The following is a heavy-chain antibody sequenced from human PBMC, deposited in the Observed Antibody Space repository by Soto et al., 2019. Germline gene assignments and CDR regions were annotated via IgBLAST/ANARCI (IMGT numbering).Heavy chain of an antibody. J-gene: IGHJ4*02. CDR1: GFTFNNFA. CDR2: MSYDGSNK. V-gene: IGHV3-30-3*01. D-gene: IGHD1-26*01. Sequence: GGSLRLSWAASGFTFNNFAMHRVSQAPGKGLEWVAIMSYDGSNKYYADSVKGRFTISRDNSKNTLYPQMNSLRAEDTAVYYCARDRSKKVGATDYWGQGTLVTVSS. CDR3: ARDRSKKVGATDY.